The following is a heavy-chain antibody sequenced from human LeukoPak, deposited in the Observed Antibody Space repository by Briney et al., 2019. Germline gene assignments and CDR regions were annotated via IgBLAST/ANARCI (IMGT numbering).Heavy chain of an antibody. CDR2: ISAYNGNT. CDR1: GGTFSSYA. D-gene: IGHD4-17*01. J-gene: IGHJ4*02. Sequence: EASVKVSCKASGGTFSSYAISWVRQAPGQGLEWMGWISAYNGNTNYAQKLQGRVTMTTDTSTSTAYMELRSLRSDDTAVYYCASGGYYGDQPFDYWGQGTLVTVSS. V-gene: IGHV1-18*01. CDR3: ASGGYYGDQPFDY.